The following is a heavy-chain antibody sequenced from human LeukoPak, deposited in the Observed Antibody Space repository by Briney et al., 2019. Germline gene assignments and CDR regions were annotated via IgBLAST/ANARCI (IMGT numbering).Heavy chain of an antibody. CDR1: GGSINRSHYY. Sequence: PSETLSLTCTVSGGSINRSHYYWGWIRQPPGKGLEWIGSIYYSGNTYYNPSLKSRVTISVDTSKNQFSLKLSSVTAADTAVYYCARLMTTVTSEYWGQGTLVTVPS. CDR3: ARLMTTVTSEY. D-gene: IGHD4-17*01. J-gene: IGHJ4*02. CDR2: IYYSGNT. V-gene: IGHV4-39*01.